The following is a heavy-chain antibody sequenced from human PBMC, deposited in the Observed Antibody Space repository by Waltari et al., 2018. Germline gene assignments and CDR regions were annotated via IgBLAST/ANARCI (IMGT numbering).Heavy chain of an antibody. CDR3: ARDRGRGLYLDS. CDR2: VHGSGRT. J-gene: IGHJ4*02. CDR1: GDSVTSSYL. D-gene: IGHD2-15*01. V-gene: IGHV4-4*02. Sequence: QLQLQESSPGLVKPSGTLSLTCAVSGDSVTSSYLWNWVRQPPGKGLEWTGQVHGSGRTNYNPSFASRVTVSLDTSNNQVSLKVTSATAADTAVYYCARDRGRGLYLDSWGPGTLVTVSP.